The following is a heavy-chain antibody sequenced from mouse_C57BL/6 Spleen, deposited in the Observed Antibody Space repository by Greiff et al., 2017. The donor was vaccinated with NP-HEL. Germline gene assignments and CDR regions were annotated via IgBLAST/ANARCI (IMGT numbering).Heavy chain of an antibody. CDR1: GYTFTDYY. J-gene: IGHJ4*01. V-gene: IGHV1-26*01. D-gene: IGHD2-3*01. CDR3: ANGYYGYAMDY. Sequence: EVQLQQSGPELVKPGASVKISCKASGYTFTDYYMNWVKQSHGKSLEWIGDINPNNGGTSYNQTFKGKATLTVDKSSSTAYMELRSLTSEDSAVYYCANGYYGYAMDYWGQGTSVTVSS. CDR2: INPNNGGT.